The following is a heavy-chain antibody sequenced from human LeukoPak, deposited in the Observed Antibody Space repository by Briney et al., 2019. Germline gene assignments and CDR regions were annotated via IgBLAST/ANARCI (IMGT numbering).Heavy chain of an antibody. J-gene: IGHJ4*02. V-gene: IGHV3-48*04. Sequence: EGSLRLSCAASGFTFSSYSMNWVRQAPGKGLEWVSYISSSSSTIYYADSVKGRFTISRDNAKNSLYLQMNSLRAEDTAVYYCARDYWTYGSGSYPLWYFDYWGQGTLVTVSS. CDR1: GFTFSSYS. CDR3: ARDYWTYGSGSYPLWYFDY. CDR2: ISSSSSTI. D-gene: IGHD3-10*01.